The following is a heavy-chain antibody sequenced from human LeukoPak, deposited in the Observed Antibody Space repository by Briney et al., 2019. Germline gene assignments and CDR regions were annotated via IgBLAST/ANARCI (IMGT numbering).Heavy chain of an antibody. V-gene: IGHV3-30-3*01. D-gene: IGHD3-22*01. CDR3: AEVNTD. Sequence: GGSLRLSCAASGFTFSSYALHWVRQAPGKGLEWVAVISYDGSNKYYADSVKGRFTISRDNSKNTVYLQMKSLRAEDTAVYYCAEVNTDWGQGTLVTVSS. CDR1: GFTFSSYA. J-gene: IGHJ4*02. CDR2: ISYDGSNK.